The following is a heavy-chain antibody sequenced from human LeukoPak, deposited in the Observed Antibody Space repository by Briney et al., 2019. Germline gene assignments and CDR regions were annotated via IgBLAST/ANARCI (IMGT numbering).Heavy chain of an antibody. J-gene: IGHJ6*03. D-gene: IGHD1-26*01. CDR2: ISAYNGDT. Sequence: ASVKVSCKASGFTFTAYGINWMRQAPGQGLEWMGWISAYNGDTKYAQKVQGRVSMTADTSTNTAYMEVRSLRADDTAVYYCARLGRYHLFSYMDVWGKGTTVTVSS. V-gene: IGHV1-18*01. CDR1: GFTFTAYG. CDR3: ARLGRYHLFSYMDV.